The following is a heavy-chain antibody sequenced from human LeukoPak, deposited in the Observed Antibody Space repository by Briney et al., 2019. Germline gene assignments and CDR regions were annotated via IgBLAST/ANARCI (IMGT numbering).Heavy chain of an antibody. J-gene: IGHJ6*02. V-gene: IGHV1-18*01. CDR3: ARVTGQGSGSYL. Sequence: GASVKVSCKTSGYTFISYGITWVRQAPGQGLEWMGWISAYSGNTNYAPNLQGRVTMTTDTSTSTAYMELRSLRSDDTAVYYCARVTGQGSGSYLWGQGTTVTVSS. CDR2: ISAYSGNT. D-gene: IGHD3-10*01. CDR1: GYTFISYG.